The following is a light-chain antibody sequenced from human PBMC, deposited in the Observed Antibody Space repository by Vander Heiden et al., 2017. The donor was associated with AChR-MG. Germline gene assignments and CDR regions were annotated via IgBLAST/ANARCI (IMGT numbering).Light chain of an antibody. CDR3: AAWDDSLSGYV. V-gene: IGLV1-47*02. Sequence: QSVLTQPPSASGTPGQRVTIPCSGSSSNIGSDYVNWYQHLPGTAPQLLIHTNDQRPSGVPDRFSGSKSGTSASLAISGLRSEDEADYYCAAWDDSLSGYVFGTGTKVNVL. J-gene: IGLJ1*01. CDR1: SSNIGSDY. CDR2: TND.